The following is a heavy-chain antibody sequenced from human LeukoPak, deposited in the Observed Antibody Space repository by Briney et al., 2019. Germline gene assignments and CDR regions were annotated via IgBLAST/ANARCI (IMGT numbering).Heavy chain of an antibody. J-gene: IGHJ4*02. D-gene: IGHD5-12*01. Sequence: NAGESLKISCKGSGYSFTSYWIGWVRQMPGKSLEWMGIIYPGDSDTRYSPSFQGQVTISADKSISTAYLQWSSLKASDTAMYYCARLESGYSGYDGTYFDYWGQGTLVTVSS. CDR3: ARLESGYSGYDGTYFDY. CDR1: GYSFTSYW. CDR2: IYPGDSDT. V-gene: IGHV5-51*01.